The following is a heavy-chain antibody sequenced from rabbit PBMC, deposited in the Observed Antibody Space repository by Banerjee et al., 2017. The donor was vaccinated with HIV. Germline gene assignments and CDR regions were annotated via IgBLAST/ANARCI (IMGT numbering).Heavy chain of an antibody. J-gene: IGHJ4*01. V-gene: IGHV1S45*01. CDR3: ARHIGARYGGNNDANL. CDR2: INGITGKA. CDR1: GFSFSNKVV. Sequence: QERLVESGGGLVKPEGSLTLTCTASGFSFSNKVVMCWVRQAPGKGLEWIACINGITGKAVYASWAKGRFTFSKTSSTTVTLQMTSLTAADTATYFCARHIGARYGGNNDANLWGPGTLVTVS. D-gene: IGHD4-2*01.